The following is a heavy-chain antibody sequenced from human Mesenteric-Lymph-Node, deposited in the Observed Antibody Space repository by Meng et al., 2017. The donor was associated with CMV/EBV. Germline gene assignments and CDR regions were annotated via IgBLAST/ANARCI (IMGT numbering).Heavy chain of an antibody. V-gene: IGHV3-30*04. J-gene: IGHJ4*02. CDR1: GFTLNTYA. CDR3: ASPLPGFGVVPLDY. CDR2: ISYDGRNK. D-gene: IGHD3-3*01. Sequence: GESLKISCAASGFTLNTYAMHWVRQAPGKGLEWVAIISYDGRNKNYADSVKGRFTISRDNSKNTLYLQMNSLSAEDTAVYYCASPLPGFGVVPLDYWGQGTLVTVSS.